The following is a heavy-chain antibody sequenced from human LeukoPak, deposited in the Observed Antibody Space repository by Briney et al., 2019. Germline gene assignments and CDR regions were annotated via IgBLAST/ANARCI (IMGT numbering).Heavy chain of an antibody. D-gene: IGHD1-26*01. Sequence: ASVKVSCKASGYTFTSYYMHWVRQAPGQGLEWVGIINPSGGSTSYAQKFQGRVTMTRDTSTSTVYMELSSLRSEDTAVYYCAREFLGAATYYYYGMDVWGQGTTVTVSS. CDR1: GYTFTSYY. CDR2: INPSGGST. J-gene: IGHJ6*02. CDR3: AREFLGAATYYYYGMDV. V-gene: IGHV1-46*01.